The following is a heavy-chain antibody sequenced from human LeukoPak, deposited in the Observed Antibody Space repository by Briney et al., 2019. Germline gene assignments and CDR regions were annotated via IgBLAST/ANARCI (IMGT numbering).Heavy chain of an antibody. J-gene: IGHJ6*02. V-gene: IGHV3-7*01. CDR1: GFAFGDFW. CDR2: IKQDGSAK. D-gene: IGHD3-10*01. Sequence: PGGSLRLSCAASGFAFGDFWMSWVRQTPGKGLESVATIKQDGSAKEYVDSVKGRFTISRDNAKESLYLQMNNLRADDTGVYYCAREKREGLWFGELFRFQYGLDVWGQGTTVVVSS. CDR3: AREKREGLWFGELFRFQYGLDV.